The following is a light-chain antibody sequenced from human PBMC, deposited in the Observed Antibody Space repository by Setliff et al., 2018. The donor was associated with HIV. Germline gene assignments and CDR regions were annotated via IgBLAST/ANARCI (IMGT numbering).Light chain of an antibody. V-gene: IGLV2-23*02. CDR3: CSYAGLNTYV. CDR2: GVH. J-gene: IGLJ1*01. Sequence: QSVLTQPASVSGSPGQSITISCTGTNNDIGSYNLVSWYQQHPGKAPKLMIYGVHKRPSGVSNRFSGSKSGNTASLTISGLQAEDEADYYCCSYAGLNTYVFGTGTKVTVL. CDR1: NNDIGSYNL.